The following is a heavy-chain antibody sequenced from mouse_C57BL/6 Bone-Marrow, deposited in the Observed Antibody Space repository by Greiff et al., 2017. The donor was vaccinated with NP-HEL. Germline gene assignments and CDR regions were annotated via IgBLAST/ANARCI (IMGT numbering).Heavy chain of an antibody. Sequence: EVMLVESGGGLVKPGGSLKLSCAASGFTFSDYGMHWVRQAPEKGLEWVAYISSGSSTIYYADTVKGRFTLSRDNAKNTLFLQMTSLGSEDTAMYYCARAGTVFDYWGQGTTLTVSS. V-gene: IGHV5-17*01. J-gene: IGHJ2*01. CDR2: ISSGSSTI. CDR3: ARAGTVFDY. CDR1: GFTFSDYG. D-gene: IGHD4-1*01.